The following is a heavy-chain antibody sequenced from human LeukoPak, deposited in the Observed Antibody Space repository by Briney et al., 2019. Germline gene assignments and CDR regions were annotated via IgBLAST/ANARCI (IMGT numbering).Heavy chain of an antibody. Sequence: PGGSLRLSCAASGFTFSSYAMSWVRQAPGKGLEWVSAISGSGGSTYYADSVKGRFTISRDNSKNTLYLQMSSLRAEDTAVYYCAKDSDYYDSSGYRVYWGQGTLVTVSS. CDR3: AKDSDYYDSSGYRVY. V-gene: IGHV3-23*01. D-gene: IGHD3-22*01. J-gene: IGHJ4*02. CDR2: ISGSGGST. CDR1: GFTFSSYA.